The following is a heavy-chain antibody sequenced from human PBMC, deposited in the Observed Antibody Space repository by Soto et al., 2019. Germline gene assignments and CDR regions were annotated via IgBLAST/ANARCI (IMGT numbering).Heavy chain of an antibody. J-gene: IGHJ6*04. V-gene: IGHV3-74*01. D-gene: IGHD3-10*01. Sequence: EVQLVESGGGLVQPGGSLRLSCAASGFTLSGRSMHWVRQAPGKGLVWVSGIDNAGTDSTYADSVKGRFTSSRDNAKNMLDLKMNTLRVEVTAVSYCARGWFGPDVWGKGTTVTVSS. CDR2: IDNAGTDS. CDR1: GFTLSGRS. CDR3: ARGWFGPDV.